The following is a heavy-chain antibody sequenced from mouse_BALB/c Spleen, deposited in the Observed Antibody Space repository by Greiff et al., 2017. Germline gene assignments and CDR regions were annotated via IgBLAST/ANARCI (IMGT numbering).Heavy chain of an antibody. CDR1: GYSFTGYY. J-gene: IGHJ3*01. CDR3: AIMITTAWFAY. CDR2: ISCYNGAT. V-gene: IGHV1S34*01. Sequence: LVKTGASVKISCKASGYSFTGYYMHWVKQSHGKSLEWIGYISCYNGATSYNQKFKGKATITVDTSSSTAYMQFNSLTSEDSAVYYCAIMITTAWFAYWGQGTLVTVSA. D-gene: IGHD2-4*01.